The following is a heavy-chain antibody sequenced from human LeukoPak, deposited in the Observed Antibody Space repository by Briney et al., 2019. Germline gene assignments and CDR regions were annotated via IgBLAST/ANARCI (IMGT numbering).Heavy chain of an antibody. D-gene: IGHD1-26*01. CDR3: AKKPNQWELRYYFDY. CDR1: GFTYSRYA. J-gene: IGHJ4*02. Sequence: PGGSVRLLCGVSGFTYSRYAMSWVRQAPGKALEWVSAISGSGGSTYYADSVKGRFTISRDNSKNTLYLQMNRLRAEDTAVYYCAKKPNQWELRYYFDYWGQGTLVTVSS. V-gene: IGHV3-23*01. CDR2: ISGSGGST.